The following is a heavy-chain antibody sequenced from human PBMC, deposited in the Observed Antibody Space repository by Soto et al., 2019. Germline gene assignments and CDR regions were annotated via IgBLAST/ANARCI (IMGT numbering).Heavy chain of an antibody. CDR3: AKMVGVSVAAAGFDL. J-gene: IGHJ4*02. CDR1: GFIFSSYG. Sequence: QVQLVESGGGVVQPGRSLRLSCVASGFIFSSYGMHWVRQAPGKGLEWVSVVWFDGSNEFYADSVKGRFTISRDNSKRTLFLQMNSLRAEDTAVDYCAKMVGVSVAAAGFDLWGQRTLVTVSS. CDR2: VWFDGSNE. D-gene: IGHD6-13*01. V-gene: IGHV3-33*06.